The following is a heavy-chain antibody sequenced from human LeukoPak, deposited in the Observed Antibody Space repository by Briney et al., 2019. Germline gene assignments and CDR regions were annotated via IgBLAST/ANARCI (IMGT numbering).Heavy chain of an antibody. V-gene: IGHV4-31*03. J-gene: IGHJ3*02. D-gene: IGHD3-3*01. CDR2: IYHSGST. CDR3: ARVVPRSNYDFWSGYLDAFDI. CDR1: GGSISSGGYY. Sequence: TSETLSLTCTVSGGSISSGGYYWSWIRQHPGKGLEWIGYIYHSGSTYYNPSFKSRVTISVDTSKNQFSLKLSSVTAADTAVYYCARVVPRSNYDFWSGYLDAFDIWGQGTMVTVSS.